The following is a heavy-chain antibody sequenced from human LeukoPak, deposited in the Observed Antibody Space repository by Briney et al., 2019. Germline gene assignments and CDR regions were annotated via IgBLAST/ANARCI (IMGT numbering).Heavy chain of an antibody. V-gene: IGHV4-59*08. CDR2: IYYSGST. CDR3: ARVRPGLSDDFDY. D-gene: IGHD6-19*01. J-gene: IGHJ4*02. CDR1: GGSISSYY. Sequence: PSETLSLTCTVSGGSISSYYWSWIRQPPGKGLEWIGYIYYSGSTNYNPSLKSRVTISVDTSKNQFSLKLSSVTAADTAVYYCARVRPGLSDDFDYWGQGTLVTVSS.